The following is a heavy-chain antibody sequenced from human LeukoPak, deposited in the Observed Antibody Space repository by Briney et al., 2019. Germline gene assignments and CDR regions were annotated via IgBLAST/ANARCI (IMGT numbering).Heavy chain of an antibody. CDR2: INHSGST. V-gene: IGHV4-34*01. Sequence: PSDTLSLTCAVYGGSLSGYYWSWIRQPPGKGLEWIGEINHSGSTNYNPSPKTRVTISVDTPKNQFPLTLRSVTAADPAVCCCARGVRGVIYRHGDPFDPWGQGTLVTVSS. CDR3: ARGVRGVIYRHGDPFDP. D-gene: IGHD3-10*01. J-gene: IGHJ5*02. CDR1: GGSLSGYY.